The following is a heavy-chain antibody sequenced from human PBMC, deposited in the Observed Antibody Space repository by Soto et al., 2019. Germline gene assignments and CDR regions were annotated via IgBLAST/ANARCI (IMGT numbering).Heavy chain of an antibody. J-gene: IGHJ2*01. Sequence: QVQLVQSGAEVKKPGSSVKVSCKASGGTFSSYAISWVRQAPGQGLEWMGGIIPIFGTANYAQKFQGRVTITADGSTGTAYMELSSLRSEDTAVYYCARDRPTAMVRAYWYFDLWGRGTLVTVSS. CDR1: GGTFSSYA. V-gene: IGHV1-69*12. CDR3: ARDRPTAMVRAYWYFDL. CDR2: IIPIFGTA. D-gene: IGHD5-18*01.